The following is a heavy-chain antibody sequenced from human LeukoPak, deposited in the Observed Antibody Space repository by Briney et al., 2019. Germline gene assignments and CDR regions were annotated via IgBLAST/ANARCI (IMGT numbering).Heavy chain of an antibody. CDR3: AGGDDYGDYDYYYGMDV. Sequence: SETLSLTCAVYGGSFSGYYWSWIRQPPGKGLEWIGEINHSGSTNYNPSLKSRVTISVGTSKNQFSLKLSSVTAADTAVYYCAGGDDYGDYDYYYGMDVWGQGTTVTVSS. J-gene: IGHJ6*02. CDR2: INHSGST. D-gene: IGHD4-17*01. CDR1: GGSFSGYY. V-gene: IGHV4-34*01.